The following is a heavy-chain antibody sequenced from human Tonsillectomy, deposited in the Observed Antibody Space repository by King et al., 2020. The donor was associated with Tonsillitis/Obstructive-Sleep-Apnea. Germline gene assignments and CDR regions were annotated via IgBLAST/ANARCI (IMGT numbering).Heavy chain of an antibody. CDR2: ISYDGSNK. CDR1: GFTFSSYA. Sequence: HVQLVESGGGVVQPGRSLRLSCAASGFTFSSYAMHWVRQAPGKGLEWVAGISYDGSNKYYADSVKGRFTISRDNSQNTLYLQMNSLRAEDTSVYYCARGGEVATITWYNSYYYMDGWGKGTTITVSS. J-gene: IGHJ6*03. CDR3: ARGGEVATITWYNSYYYMDG. D-gene: IGHD5-12*01. V-gene: IGHV3-30*04.